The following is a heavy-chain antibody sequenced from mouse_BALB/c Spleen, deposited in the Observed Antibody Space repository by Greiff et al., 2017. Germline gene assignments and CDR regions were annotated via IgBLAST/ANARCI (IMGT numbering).Heavy chain of an antibody. V-gene: IGHV1-4*02. CDR3: ARAMMTTYAMDY. CDR2: INPSSGYT. D-gene: IGHD2-4*01. J-gene: IGHJ4*01. Sequence: QVQLQQSAAELARPGASVKMSCKASGYTFTSYTMHWVKQRPGQGLEWIGYINPSSGYTEYNQKFKDKTTLTADKSSSTAYMQLSSLTSEDSAVYYCARAMMTTYAMDYWGQGTSVTVSS. CDR1: GYTFTSYT.